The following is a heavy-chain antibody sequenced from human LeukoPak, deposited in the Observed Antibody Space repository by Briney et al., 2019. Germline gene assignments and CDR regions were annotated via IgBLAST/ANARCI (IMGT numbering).Heavy chain of an antibody. Sequence: GGSLRLSCAASGFTFSSYGMSWVRQAPGKGLEWVSTLSGSGGGTYYADSVKGRFTISRDNFKNTLYLQMNSLRAEDTAVYYCAKDRSPLTVTYNSFDSWGQGTLVTVSS. V-gene: IGHV3-23*01. D-gene: IGHD4-17*01. CDR2: LSGSGGGT. CDR3: AKDRSPLTVTYNSFDS. CDR1: GFTFSSYG. J-gene: IGHJ4*02.